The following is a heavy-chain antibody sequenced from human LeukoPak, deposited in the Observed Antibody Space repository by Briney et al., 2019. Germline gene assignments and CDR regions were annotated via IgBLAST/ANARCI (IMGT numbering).Heavy chain of an antibody. CDR3: ARDPYYYDSSGYSGIFDY. J-gene: IGHJ4*02. V-gene: IGHV3-30*03. CDR1: GFTFSSYG. D-gene: IGHD3-22*01. Sequence: PGGSLRLSCAASGFTFSSYGMHWVRQAPGKGLEWVAVISYDGSNKYYADSVKGRFTISRDNSKNTLYLQMNSLRAEDTAVYYCARDPYYYDSSGYSGIFDYWGQGTLATVSS. CDR2: ISYDGSNK.